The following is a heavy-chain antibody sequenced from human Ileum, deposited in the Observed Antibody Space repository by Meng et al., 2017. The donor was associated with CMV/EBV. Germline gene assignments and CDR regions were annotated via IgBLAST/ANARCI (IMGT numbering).Heavy chain of an antibody. V-gene: IGHV3-48*04. J-gene: IGHJ4*02. Sequence: GESLKISCAASGFTFSTYWMTWVRQAPGKGLEWVSCINSGGTSVYFADSMKGRVTISRDHAKNSLYLQMNSLRAEDTAVYYCVRDKYGSGNYGDFDHWGQGTLVTVSS. CDR3: VRDKYGSGNYGDFDH. CDR1: GFTFSTYW. CDR2: INSGGTSV. D-gene: IGHD3-10*01.